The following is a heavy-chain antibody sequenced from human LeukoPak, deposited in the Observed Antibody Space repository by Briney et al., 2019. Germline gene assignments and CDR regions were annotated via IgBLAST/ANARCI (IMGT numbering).Heavy chain of an antibody. CDR3: ARSPDLTFGVVYYYYYMDV. CDR2: INSDGSST. D-gene: IGHD3-3*01. J-gene: IGHJ6*03. V-gene: IGHV3-74*01. CDR1: GFTFSSYW. Sequence: GGSLRLSCAASGFTFSSYWMHWVRQAPGKGLVWVSRINSDGSSTIYADSVKGRFTISRDNAKNTLYLQMNSLRAEDTAVYYCARSPDLTFGVVYYYYYMDVWGKGTTVTVSS.